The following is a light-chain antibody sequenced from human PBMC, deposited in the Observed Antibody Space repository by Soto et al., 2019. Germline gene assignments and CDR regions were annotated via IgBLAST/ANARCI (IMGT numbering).Light chain of an antibody. V-gene: IGKV1-27*01. J-gene: IGKJ5*01. Sequence: DIKRTKSLSSLSASVGDRVTITCRASQGISNYLAWYQQKPGKVPKLLIYAASTLQSGVPSRFSGSGSGTDFTLTISILQPEDVTTYCSQEYTFPRITLAQGTLLEVK. CDR2: AAS. CDR1: QGISNY. CDR3: QEYTFPRIT.